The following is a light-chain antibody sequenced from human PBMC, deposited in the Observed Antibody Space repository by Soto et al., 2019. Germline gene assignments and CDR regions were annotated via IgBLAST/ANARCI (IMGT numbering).Light chain of an antibody. V-gene: IGLV1-40*01. CDR1: SSNIGAGYD. CDR3: QSYDTSLSGLVV. J-gene: IGLJ2*01. Sequence: QSVLTQPPSVSVAPGQRVTISCTGSSSNIGAGYDVHWYRQLPGAAPKVLIYGDNNRPSWVPDRFSGSKSSTSASLAITGLKSEDEADYYCQSYDTSLSGLVVFGGGTKLTVL. CDR2: GDN.